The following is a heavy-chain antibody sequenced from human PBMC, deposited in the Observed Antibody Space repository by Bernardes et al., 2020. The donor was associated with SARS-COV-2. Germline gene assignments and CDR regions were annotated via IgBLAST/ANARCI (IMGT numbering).Heavy chain of an antibody. D-gene: IGHD3-16*02. CDR2: IYYSGST. CDR1: GGSISSSSYY. Sequence: SETLSLTCTVSGGSISSSSYYWGWIRQPPGKGLEWIGSIYYSGSTYYNPSLKSRVTISVDTSKNQFSLKLSSVTAADTAVYYCARGFEGLRLGELSSLYDAFDIWGQGTMVTVSS. J-gene: IGHJ3*02. V-gene: IGHV4-39*01. CDR3: ARGFEGLRLGELSSLYDAFDI.